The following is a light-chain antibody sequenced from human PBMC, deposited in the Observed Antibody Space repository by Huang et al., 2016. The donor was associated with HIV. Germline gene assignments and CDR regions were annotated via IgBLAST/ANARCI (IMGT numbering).Light chain of an antibody. J-gene: IGKJ2*01. V-gene: IGKV1-33*01. Sequence: DIQMTQSPSSRSASVGDRVTITCQASQDIGNYSNWYQQRRGEAPKILIYDSSNLEPGVPSRLSGSGSGKDFTFTITNLQPEDFATYYCQQYESFPYTFGQGTKVDIK. CDR3: QQYESFPYT. CDR1: QDIGNY. CDR2: DSS.